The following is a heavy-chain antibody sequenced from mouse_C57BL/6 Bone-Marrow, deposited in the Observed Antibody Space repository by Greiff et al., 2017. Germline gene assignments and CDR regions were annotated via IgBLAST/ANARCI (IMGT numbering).Heavy chain of an antibody. D-gene: IGHD2-13*01. J-gene: IGHJ3*01. CDR3: GRGGDGDYVFAY. Sequence: VQLKQSGPELVKPGASVKISCKASGYSFTDYNMNWVKQSNGKSLEWIGVINPNYGTTSYNQKFKGKATLTVDQASSTAYMQLNSLTSEDSAVYYCGRGGDGDYVFAYWGQGTLVTVSA. CDR1: GYSFTDYN. CDR2: INPNYGTT. V-gene: IGHV1-39*01.